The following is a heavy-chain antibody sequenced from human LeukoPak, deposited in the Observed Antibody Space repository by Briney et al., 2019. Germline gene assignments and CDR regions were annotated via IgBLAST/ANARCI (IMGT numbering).Heavy chain of an antibody. J-gene: IGHJ4*02. D-gene: IGHD3-3*01. CDR2: ISGSGGST. Sequence: PGGSLRLSCAASGFTFSSYAMSWVRQAPGKGLEWVSAISGSGGSTYYADSVKGRFTISRDNAKNSLYLQMNSLRAEDTALYYCARQDVLRFLEWVGYRGGFDYWGQGTLVTVSS. V-gene: IGHV3-23*01. CDR1: GFTFSSYA. CDR3: ARQDVLRFLEWVGYRGGFDY.